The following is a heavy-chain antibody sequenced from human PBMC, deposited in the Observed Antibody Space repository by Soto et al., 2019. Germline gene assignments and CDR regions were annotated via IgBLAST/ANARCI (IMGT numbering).Heavy chain of an antibody. CDR1: GFTFSSYG. D-gene: IGHD3-16*01. CDR2: IWHDGGNK. J-gene: IGHJ4*02. V-gene: IGHV3-33*01. Sequence: SLRLSCAASGFTFSSYGMHWVRQAPGKGLEWVAFIWHDGGNKFYAESVKGRFTISRDNPKNTLCLQMTSLSAEDTAMYYCARDGDVNTGFGKDYWGQGTLVTVSS. CDR3: ARDGDVNTGFGKDY.